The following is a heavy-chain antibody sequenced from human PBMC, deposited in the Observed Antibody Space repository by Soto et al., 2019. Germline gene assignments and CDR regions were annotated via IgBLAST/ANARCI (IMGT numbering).Heavy chain of an antibody. Sequence: PGGSLRLSCAASGFTFSSYSMNWVRQAPGKGLEWVSYISSSSSTIYYADSVKGRFTISRDNAKNSLYLQMNSLRAEDTAVYYCARDGSYYDILTGYYTNWFDPWGQGTLVTVSS. CDR2: ISSSSSTI. CDR3: ARDGSYYDILTGYYTNWFDP. CDR1: GFTFSSYS. J-gene: IGHJ5*02. V-gene: IGHV3-48*01. D-gene: IGHD3-9*01.